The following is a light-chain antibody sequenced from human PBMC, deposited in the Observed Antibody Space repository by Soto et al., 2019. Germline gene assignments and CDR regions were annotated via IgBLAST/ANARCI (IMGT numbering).Light chain of an antibody. CDR3: LQEYNYPLT. CDR2: AAS. V-gene: IGKV1-6*01. J-gene: IGKJ4*01. CDR1: QDIRND. Sequence: QRSQSASSLSASVLARAPITGRASQDIRNDLGWYQQKPGKAPKLLISAASSLQSEVPSRFSGSGSGTDFTLTISSLQPADFATYYCLQEYNYPLTFGGGTKVDI.